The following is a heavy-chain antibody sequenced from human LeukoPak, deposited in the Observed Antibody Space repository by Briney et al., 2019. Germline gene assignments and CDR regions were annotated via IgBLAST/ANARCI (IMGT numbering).Heavy chain of an antibody. CDR2: IYYSGST. J-gene: IGHJ4*02. CDR1: GGSISSGDYY. V-gene: IGHV4-30-4*01. D-gene: IGHD5-18*01. CDR3: ARLTVDTAMGYFDY. Sequence: SETLSLTCTVSGGSISSGDYYWSWIRQPPGKGLEWIGYIYYSGSTYYNPSLKSRVTISVDTSKNQFSLKLSSVTAADTAVYYYARLTVDTAMGYFDYWGQGTLVTVSS.